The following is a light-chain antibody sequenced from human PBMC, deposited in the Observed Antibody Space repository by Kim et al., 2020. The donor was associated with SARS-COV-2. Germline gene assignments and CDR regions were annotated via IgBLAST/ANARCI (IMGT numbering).Light chain of an antibody. V-gene: IGLV6-57*01. CDR1: SGSIVGDF. Sequence: NFMLTQSHSVSQSPGKTVIISCTRSSGSIVGDFVQWFQQRPGSSPTTVIYEDHKRPSGVPDRFSGSVDSSSNSASLTISGLRAEDEADYYCQSYDDNIWVFGGGTQLTVL. CDR3: QSYDDNIWV. J-gene: IGLJ3*02. CDR2: EDH.